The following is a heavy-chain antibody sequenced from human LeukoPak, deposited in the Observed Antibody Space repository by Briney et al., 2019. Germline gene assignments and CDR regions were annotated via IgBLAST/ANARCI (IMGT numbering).Heavy chain of an antibody. D-gene: IGHD2-15*01. V-gene: IGHV4-39*07. Sequence: SETLSLTCTVSGGSISSSSYYWGWIRQPPGKGLEWIGSIYYSGSTYYNPSLKSRVTISVDTSKNQFSLKLSSVTAADTAVYYCARAVVVVAALLVWGKGTTVTVSS. CDR2: IYYSGST. CDR3: ARAVVVVAALLV. J-gene: IGHJ6*04. CDR1: GGSISSSSYY.